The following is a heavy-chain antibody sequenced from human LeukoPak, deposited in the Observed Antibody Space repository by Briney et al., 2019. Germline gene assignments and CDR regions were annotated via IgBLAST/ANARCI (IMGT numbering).Heavy chain of an antibody. V-gene: IGHV3-23*01. D-gene: IGHD2-2*01. CDR3: ARGYCSSTSCYWRY. CDR1: GFTFSSYA. J-gene: IGHJ4*02. Sequence: PGGSLRLSCAASGFTFSSYAMSWVRQAPGKGLEWVSAISGSGGSTYYADSVKGRFTISRDNSKNTLYLQMNSLRAEDTAVYYCARGYCSSTSCYWRYWGQGTLVTVSS. CDR2: ISGSGGST.